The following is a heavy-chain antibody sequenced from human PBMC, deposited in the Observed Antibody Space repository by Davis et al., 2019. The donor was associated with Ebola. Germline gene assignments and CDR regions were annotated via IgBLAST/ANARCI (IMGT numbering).Heavy chain of an antibody. J-gene: IGHJ4*02. V-gene: IGHV3-74*01. CDR1: GFTFSTYW. Sequence: PWGSLRLSCAASGFTFSTYWMHWVRQAPGKGLAWVSRITGDGSSTDYADSVKGRFTISSDNAKNTLYLQMNSLRPEDTAVYYCARGIAVDQPWYWGQGTLVTVSS. CDR3: ARGIAVDQPWY. D-gene: IGHD2-21*01. CDR2: ITGDGSST.